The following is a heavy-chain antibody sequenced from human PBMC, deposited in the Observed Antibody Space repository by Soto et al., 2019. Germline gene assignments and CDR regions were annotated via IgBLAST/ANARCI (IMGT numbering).Heavy chain of an antibody. CDR3: AKDRGTGDYGVNAVDI. J-gene: IGHJ3*02. Sequence: EVQLLESGGGLVQPGGSLRLSCAASGFTFSIFAMSWVGQAPGKGLEWVSTISGRGGNTYYADSVKGRFTISRDNSKNTLNLQMNGLRGEDTAVYYCAKDRGTGDYGVNAVDIWGQGTMVTVSS. CDR1: GFTFSIFA. D-gene: IGHD7-27*01. CDR2: ISGRGGNT. V-gene: IGHV3-23*01.